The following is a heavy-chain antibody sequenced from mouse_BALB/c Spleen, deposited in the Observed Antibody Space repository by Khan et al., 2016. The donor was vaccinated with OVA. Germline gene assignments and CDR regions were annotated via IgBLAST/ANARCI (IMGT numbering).Heavy chain of an antibody. D-gene: IGHD1-1*01. CDR1: GFTFSTYG. V-gene: IGHV5-6*01. CDR2: VSTGGSYT. CDR3: GRLAYYFDSEGFAY. Sequence: EVKVVESGGDLVKPGGSLKLSCAASGFTFSTYGMSWVRQTPDKRLEWVATVSTGGSYTYYPASVKGRFTISRDNAKNTLYLQMSRLKSADTAIFYWGRLAYYFDSEGFAYWGQGTLVTVSA. J-gene: IGHJ3*01.